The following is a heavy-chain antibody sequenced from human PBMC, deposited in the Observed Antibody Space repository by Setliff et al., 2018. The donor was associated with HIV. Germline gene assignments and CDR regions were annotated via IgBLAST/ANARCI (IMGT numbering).Heavy chain of an antibody. J-gene: IGHJ4*02. Sequence: SVKVSCKASRGTFRNSAINWVRQAPGQGLVWMGGITTLFGEANYAQKFQGRVTITADESTSTAYMELNSLRSDDAAVYYCARQPYYDDDGTNLPSEWRVLGWGQGTLVTVSS. CDR2: ITTLFGEA. CDR3: ARQPYYDDDGTNLPSEWRVLG. D-gene: IGHD3-16*01. V-gene: IGHV1-69*13. CDR1: RGTFRNSA.